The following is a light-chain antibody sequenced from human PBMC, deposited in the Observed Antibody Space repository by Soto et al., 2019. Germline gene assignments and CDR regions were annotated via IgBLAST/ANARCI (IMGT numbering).Light chain of an antibody. CDR3: QQYDILPIT. J-gene: IGKJ4*01. Sequence: DIQVTQSPSSLSASVGDRVTITCQASDDIINSLNWYQQKPGKAPKLLIHDASILQTGVPSRFSGGGSGTDFTFTIASLQPEDIATYYCQQYDILPITFGGGTKVELK. CDR1: DDIINS. V-gene: IGKV1-33*01. CDR2: DAS.